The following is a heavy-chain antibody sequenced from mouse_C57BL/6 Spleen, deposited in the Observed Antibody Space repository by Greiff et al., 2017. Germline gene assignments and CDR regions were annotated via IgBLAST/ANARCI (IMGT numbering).Heavy chain of an antibody. D-gene: IGHD2-12*01. J-gene: IGHJ3*01. CDR3: ARHDWDSSFAY. V-gene: IGHV5-6*01. Sequence: EVKLVESGGDLVKPGGSLKLSCAASGFTFSSYGMSWVRQTPDKRLEWVATISSGGSYTYYPDSVKGRFTISRDNAKKTLYLQMSSLKSEYTAMDYCARHDWDSSFAYWGQGTLVTVSA. CDR1: GFTFSSYG. CDR2: ISSGGSYT.